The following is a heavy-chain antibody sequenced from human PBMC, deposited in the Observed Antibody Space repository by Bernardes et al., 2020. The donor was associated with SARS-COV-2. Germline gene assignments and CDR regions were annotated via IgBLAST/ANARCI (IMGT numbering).Heavy chain of an antibody. Sequence: GGSLRLCCAASRFTFSSYGMHWVRKAPGKGLEWVAVISYDGSSKYYADSVKGRFTISRDNSKNTLYLQMNSLRAEDTAVYYCAKGIAVAGHYYYGMDVWGQGTTVTVSS. J-gene: IGHJ6*02. CDR2: ISYDGSSK. CDR1: RFTFSSYG. V-gene: IGHV3-30*18. CDR3: AKGIAVAGHYYYGMDV. D-gene: IGHD6-19*01.